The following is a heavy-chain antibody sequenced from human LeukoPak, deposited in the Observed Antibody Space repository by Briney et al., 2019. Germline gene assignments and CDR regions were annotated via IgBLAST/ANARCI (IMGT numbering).Heavy chain of an antibody. CDR2: ISGSGGST. J-gene: IGHJ6*03. D-gene: IGHD3-10*01. Sequence: GGSLRLSCAASGFTFSSYAMSWVRQAPGKGLEWVSAISGSGGSTYYADSVKGRFTISRYNSKNTLYLQMNSLRAEDTAVYYCAKCGSGSLYYYYYMDVWGKGTTVTVSS. CDR3: AKCGSGSLYYYYYMDV. V-gene: IGHV3-23*01. CDR1: GFTFSSYA.